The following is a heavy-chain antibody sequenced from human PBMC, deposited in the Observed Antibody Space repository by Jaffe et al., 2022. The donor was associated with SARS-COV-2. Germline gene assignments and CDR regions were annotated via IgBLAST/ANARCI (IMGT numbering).Heavy chain of an antibody. CDR1: GFTFTDAS. CDR3: GGYGIDY. J-gene: IGHJ4*02. V-gene: IGHV3-15*01. D-gene: IGHD5-12*01. Sequence: EVQLVESGGGLVQPGESLRLSCAASGFTFTDASMTWVRQAPGKGLEWVGRIKRPSDGGTPDYASFVRGRFTISRDDLTNMLYLQMNSLKTEDTAVYYCGGYGIDYWGQGTLVTVSS. CDR2: IKRPSDGGTP.